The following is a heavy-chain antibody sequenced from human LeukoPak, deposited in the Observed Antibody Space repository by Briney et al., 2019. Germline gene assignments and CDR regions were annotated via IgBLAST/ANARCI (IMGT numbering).Heavy chain of an antibody. Sequence: SETLSLTCTGSGCSISSYNWSWIRQPPGKGLEWIGYIYYSGSTNYDPSLKSRVTISVDTSKNQFSLKLSSVTAADTAVYYCANSIAAAGNFDYWGQGTLVTVSS. D-gene: IGHD6-13*01. J-gene: IGHJ4*02. CDR1: GCSISSYN. V-gene: IGHV4-59*08. CDR2: IYYSGST. CDR3: ANSIAAAGNFDY.